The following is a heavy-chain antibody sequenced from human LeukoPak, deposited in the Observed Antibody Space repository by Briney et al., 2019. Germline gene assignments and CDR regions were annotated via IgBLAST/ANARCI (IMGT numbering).Heavy chain of an antibody. Sequence: ASVTVSCKASGYTFTNYHINWVRQATGRGLEWMGWMNPNNGDSGYAQKFQGRVTITRDTSISTSYMELRSLRSDDTAVYSCARTTSFTASGYDYWGQGTLVTVSS. D-gene: IGHD6-25*01. CDR2: MNPNNGDS. CDR3: ARTTSFTASGYDY. V-gene: IGHV1-8*03. J-gene: IGHJ4*02. CDR1: GYTFTNYH.